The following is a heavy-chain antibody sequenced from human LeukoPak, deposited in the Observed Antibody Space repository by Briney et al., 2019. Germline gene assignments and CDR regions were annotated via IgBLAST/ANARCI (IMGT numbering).Heavy chain of an antibody. V-gene: IGHV1-2*02. D-gene: IGHD2-2*01. CDR3: ARASGFIVVVPAADLDY. Sequence: ASVKVSCKASGYTFTGYYMHWVRQAPGQGLEWMGWINPNSGGTNYAQKFQGRVTMTRDTSISTAYMELSRLRSDDTAVYYCARASGFIVVVPAADLDYWGQGTLVTVSS. CDR1: GYTFTGYY. J-gene: IGHJ4*02. CDR2: INPNSGGT.